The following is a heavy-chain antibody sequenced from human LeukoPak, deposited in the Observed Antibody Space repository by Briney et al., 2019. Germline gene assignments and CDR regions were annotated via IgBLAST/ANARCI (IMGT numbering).Heavy chain of an antibody. Sequence: SVKVSCKASGGTFSSYAISWVRQVPGQGLEWVGGIIPIFGTANFAQKFQGRVTVTADESTGTAYMELSSLRSEDTAVYYCARDYGPFFYYDSSGLLDYWGQGTLVTVSS. J-gene: IGHJ4*02. CDR3: ARDYGPFFYYDSSGLLDY. V-gene: IGHV1-69*13. CDR1: GGTFSSYA. CDR2: IIPIFGTA. D-gene: IGHD3-22*01.